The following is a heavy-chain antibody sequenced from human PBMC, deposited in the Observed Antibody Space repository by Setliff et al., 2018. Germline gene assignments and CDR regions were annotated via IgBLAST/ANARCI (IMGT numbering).Heavy chain of an antibody. V-gene: IGHV4-59*01. Sequence: KPSETLSLTCSVSGGSISSSYWTWIRQPPGKGLEWIGYIYSSGSSNYNPSLKSRVTISVDTSKNQFSLRLSSVTAADTAVYYCARAAKYDSSGYYGFWFDPWGQGNLVTVSS. CDR1: GGSISSSY. J-gene: IGHJ5*02. D-gene: IGHD3-22*01. CDR3: ARAAKYDSSGYYGFWFDP. CDR2: IYSSGSS.